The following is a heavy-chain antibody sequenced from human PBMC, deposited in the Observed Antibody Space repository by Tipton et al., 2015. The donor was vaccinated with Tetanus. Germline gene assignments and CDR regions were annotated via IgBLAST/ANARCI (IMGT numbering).Heavy chain of an antibody. CDR1: GGSISSGGYY. V-gene: IGHV4-31*03. CDR3: ARLGGGYSYGYYFDY. CDR2: IYFSGSA. Sequence: TLSLTCSVSGGSISSGGYYWSWIRQHPGKGLEWIGHIYFSGSAYYNPSLKTRLSMSVDSTENKFSLRLSSVTAADSAVYYCARLGGGYSYGYYFDYWGQGTLVTVSS. D-gene: IGHD5-18*01. J-gene: IGHJ4*02.